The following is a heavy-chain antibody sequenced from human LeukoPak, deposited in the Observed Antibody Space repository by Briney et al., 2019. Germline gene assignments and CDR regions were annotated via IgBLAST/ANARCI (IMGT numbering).Heavy chain of an antibody. CDR2: IYYSGNT. Sequence: SETLSLTCTVSGGSISSYYWSWIRQPPGKGLEWIGYIYYSGNTNYNPSLKSRVTISIDPSKSQFSLKLSSVTAADTAIYYCVKDNGRWFDPWGQGTLVIVSS. J-gene: IGHJ5*02. CDR1: GGSISSYY. V-gene: IGHV4-59*01. CDR3: VKDNGRWFDP. D-gene: IGHD1-26*01.